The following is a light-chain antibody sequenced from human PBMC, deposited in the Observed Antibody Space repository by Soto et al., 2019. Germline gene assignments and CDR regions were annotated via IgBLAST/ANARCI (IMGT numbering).Light chain of an antibody. V-gene: IGKV1-5*03. CDR1: QSISNG. CDR2: KAS. Sequence: DIQMTQSPSTLSASVGDRVTITCRDSQSISNGLAWYQPQVGKAPKLLIYKASSLERGVPSRFSGSGSGTEFALTISSLQTDDFASDHCQQYYNYWTFGQGAKVDSK. CDR3: QQYYNYWT. J-gene: IGKJ1*01.